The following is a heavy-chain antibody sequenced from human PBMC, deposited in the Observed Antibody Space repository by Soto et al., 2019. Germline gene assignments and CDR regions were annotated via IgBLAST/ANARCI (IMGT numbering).Heavy chain of an antibody. CDR2: ISGRGGST. Sequence: EVQLLESGGVLVQPGGSLRLSCAASGFTFSSYAMSWVRQAPGKGLEWVSAISGRGGSTYYADSVKGRFTISRDTTKNTQYLQMNSLRAEDTAVYYCAKYKALVIALARVDYWGQGTLVTVSS. V-gene: IGHV3-23*01. J-gene: IGHJ4*02. CDR1: GFTFSSYA. CDR3: AKYKALVIALARVDY. D-gene: IGHD6-19*01.